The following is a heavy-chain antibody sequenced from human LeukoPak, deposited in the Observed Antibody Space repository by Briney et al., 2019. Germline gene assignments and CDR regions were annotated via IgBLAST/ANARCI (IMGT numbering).Heavy chain of an antibody. CDR3: ARVSGYSYGLFDP. Sequence: SETLSLTCTVSGGSISSYYWSWIRQPPGKGLEWIGYIYYSGSTNYNPSLKSRVTIPVDTSKNQFSLKLSSVTAADTAVYYCARVSGYSYGLFDPWGQGTLVTVSS. V-gene: IGHV4-59*01. J-gene: IGHJ5*02. D-gene: IGHD5-18*01. CDR2: IYYSGST. CDR1: GGSISSYY.